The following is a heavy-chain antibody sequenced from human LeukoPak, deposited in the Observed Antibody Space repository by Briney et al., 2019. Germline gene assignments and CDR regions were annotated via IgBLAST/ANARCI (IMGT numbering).Heavy chain of an antibody. CDR2: ITPILGIA. CDR3: ARGITMIVVGEYYFDY. V-gene: IGHV1-69*04. D-gene: IGHD3-22*01. Sequence: SVKVSCKASGGTFSSYAISWVRQAPGQGLEWMGRITPILGIANYAQKFQGRVTITADKSTSTAYMELSSLRSEDTAVYYCARGITMIVVGEYYFDYWGQGTLVTVSS. J-gene: IGHJ4*02. CDR1: GGTFSSYA.